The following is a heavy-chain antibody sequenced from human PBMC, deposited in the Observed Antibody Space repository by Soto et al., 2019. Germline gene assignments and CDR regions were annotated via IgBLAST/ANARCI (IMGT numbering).Heavy chain of an antibody. CDR2: IYYSGST. V-gene: IGHV4-61*01. D-gene: IGHD2-2*01. CDR3: ARVDEYQLLFGFDY. CDR1: GGSVSSGSYY. J-gene: IGHJ4*02. Sequence: SETLSLTCTVSGGSVSSGSYYWSWIRQPPGKGLEWIGYIYYSGSTNYNPSLKSRVTISVDTSKNQFSLKLSSVTAADTAVYYCARVDEYQLLFGFDYWGQGTLVTVSS.